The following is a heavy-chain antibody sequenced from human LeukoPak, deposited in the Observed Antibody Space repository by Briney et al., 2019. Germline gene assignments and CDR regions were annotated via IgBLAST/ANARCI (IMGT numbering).Heavy chain of an antibody. CDR3: VRDVYDSSGYYLLGDN. CDR1: GGSISDFY. CDR2: INSSGST. J-gene: IGHJ4*02. Sequence: PSETLSLTCTVSGGSISDFYWSWIRQSPGKGLEWLGYINSSGSTHYNPSLKSRVTISLDTSKKQFSLKLSSVTAADTALYYCVRDVYDSSGYYLLGDNWGQGTLVTVSS. V-gene: IGHV4-59*01. D-gene: IGHD3-22*01.